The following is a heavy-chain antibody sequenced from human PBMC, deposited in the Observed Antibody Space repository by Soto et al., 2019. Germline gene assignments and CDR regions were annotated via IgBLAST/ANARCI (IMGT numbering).Heavy chain of an antibody. V-gene: IGHV2-5*02. D-gene: IGHD2-15*01. CDR2: IYWDDDK. CDR3: AHSSSCSGGSCYSRWLREYFEH. Sequence: QITLKESGPTLVKPTQTLTLTCTFSGFSLSTSGVGVGWIRQPPGHALEWLAPIYWDDDKRYSPSLKSRLTIAKATTNNRVALTLTNRDPVDTATYYCAHSSSCSGGSCYSRWLREYFEHWGQGTLVSVSS. J-gene: IGHJ1*01. CDR1: GFSLSTSGVG.